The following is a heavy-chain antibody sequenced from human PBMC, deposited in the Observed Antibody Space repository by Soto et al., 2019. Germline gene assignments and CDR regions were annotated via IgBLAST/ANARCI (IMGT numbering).Heavy chain of an antibody. V-gene: IGHV3-74*01. CDR1: GFTFSSYW. CDR3: AREYYDFWSGYSDYYGMDV. Sequence: EVQLVESGGGLVQPGGSLRLSCAASGFTFSSYWMHWVRQAPGKGLVWVSRINSDGSSTSYADSVKGRFTISRDNAKHTLYLQMNSLRAEDTAVYYCAREYYDFWSGYSDYYGMDVWGQGTTVTVSS. D-gene: IGHD3-3*01. CDR2: INSDGSST. J-gene: IGHJ6*02.